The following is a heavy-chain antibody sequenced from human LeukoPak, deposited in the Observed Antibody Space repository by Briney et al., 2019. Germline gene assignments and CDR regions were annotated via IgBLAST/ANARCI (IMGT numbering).Heavy chain of an antibody. V-gene: IGHV3-7*03. Sequence: GGSLRLSCAASGFTFSSYWMSWVRQAPGKGLEWVANMKQDGSEKYYVDSVKGRFTTSRDNSKNTLYLQMNSLGAEDTAVYYCAKVGNYGDYGWYYFEYWGQGTLVTVSS. CDR1: GFTFSSYW. CDR2: MKQDGSEK. CDR3: AKVGNYGDYGWYYFEY. J-gene: IGHJ4*02. D-gene: IGHD4-17*01.